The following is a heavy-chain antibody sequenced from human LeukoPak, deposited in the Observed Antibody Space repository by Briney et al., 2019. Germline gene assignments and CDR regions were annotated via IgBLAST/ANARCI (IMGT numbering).Heavy chain of an antibody. CDR3: AREARIAGIAASGTGFDP. V-gene: IGHV6-1*01. J-gene: IGHJ5*02. CDR2: TYYRSKWYN. CDR1: GDSVSNNSAA. Sequence: SQTLSLTCAISGDSVSNNSAAWNWIRQSPSRGLEWLGRTYYRSKWYNDYAVSVKSRITINPDTSKNQFSLQLNSVTPEDTAVYYCAREARIAGIAASGTGFDPWGQGTLVTVSS. D-gene: IGHD6-13*01.